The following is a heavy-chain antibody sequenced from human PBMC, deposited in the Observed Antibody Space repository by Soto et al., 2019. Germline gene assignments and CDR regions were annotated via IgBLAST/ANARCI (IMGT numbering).Heavy chain of an antibody. CDR1: GGTFSSYT. CDR3: ARGNHRWLQLWYFDL. CDR2: IIPIFGTA. D-gene: IGHD5-12*01. Sequence: QVQLVQSGAEVKKPGSSVTVSCKASGGTFSSYTISWVRQAPGQGLEWMGGIIPIFGTANYAQKFQGRVTITADESTSTASMELSSLRSEDTAVYYCARGNHRWLQLWYFDLWGRVTLVTVSS. V-gene: IGHV1-69*12. J-gene: IGHJ2*01.